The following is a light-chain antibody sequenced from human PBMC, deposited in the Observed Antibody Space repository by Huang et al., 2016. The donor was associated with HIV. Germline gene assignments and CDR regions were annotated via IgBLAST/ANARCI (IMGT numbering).Light chain of an antibody. CDR1: QSISSY. J-gene: IGKJ1*01. CDR3: QQSYSFPWT. CDR2: AAS. V-gene: IGKV1-39*01. Sequence: DIQMTQSPSSLSASVGDRVTITCRASQSISSYLNWYQQKPGKAPKLLIDAASSLQSGVPSRFSGSGSGTDFILTISSLQPEDFATYYCQQSYSFPWTFGQGTKVEIK.